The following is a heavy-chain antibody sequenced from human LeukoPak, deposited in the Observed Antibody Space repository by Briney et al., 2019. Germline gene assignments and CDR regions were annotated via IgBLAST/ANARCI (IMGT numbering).Heavy chain of an antibody. CDR1: GFTFSSYG. V-gene: IGHV3-30*02. J-gene: IGHJ4*02. Sequence: GGSLRLSCAASGFTFSSYGMHWVRQAPGKGLEWVAFIRNDGSTKFYADSVKGRFTISRDNSENTLYLQMNSLRAEDTAVYYCAKDLPAAYFDYWGQGTLVTVSS. D-gene: IGHD2-2*01. CDR2: IRNDGSTK. CDR3: AKDLPAAYFDY.